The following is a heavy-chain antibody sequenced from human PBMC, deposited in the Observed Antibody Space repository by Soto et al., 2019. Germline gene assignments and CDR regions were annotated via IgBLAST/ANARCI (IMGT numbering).Heavy chain of an antibody. Sequence: SETLSLTCTVSGGSISSYYWSWIRQPPGKGLEWIGYIYYSGSTNYNPSLKSRVTMTTDTSTSTAYMELRSLRSDDTAVYYCARDPRVPVTTVKPTVFLDYWGQGTLVTVSS. CDR3: ARDPRVPVTTVKPTVFLDY. CDR2: IYYSGST. J-gene: IGHJ4*02. V-gene: IGHV4-59*01. D-gene: IGHD4-17*01. CDR1: GGSISSYY.